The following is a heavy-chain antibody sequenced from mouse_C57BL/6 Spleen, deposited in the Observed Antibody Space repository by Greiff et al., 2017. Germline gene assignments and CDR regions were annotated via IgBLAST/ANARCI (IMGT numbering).Heavy chain of an antibody. D-gene: IGHD4-1*01. J-gene: IGHJ2*01. Sequence: QVQLKESGAELVRPGASVTLSCKASGYTFTDYEMHWVKQTPVHGLEWIGAIDPETGGTAYNQKFKGKAILTADKSSSTAYMELRSLTSEDSAVYYCTRSSWDYYFDYWGQGTTLTVSS. CDR1: GYTFTDYE. CDR2: IDPETGGT. V-gene: IGHV1-15*01. CDR3: TRSSWDYYFDY.